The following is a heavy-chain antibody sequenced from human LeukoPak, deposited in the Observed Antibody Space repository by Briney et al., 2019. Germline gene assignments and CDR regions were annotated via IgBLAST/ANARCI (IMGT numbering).Heavy chain of an antibody. V-gene: IGHV3-23*01. CDR1: GITFSSYA. D-gene: IGHD3-10*01. CDR3: ARGGESYYGSGSHDY. CDR2: ISGSGRST. J-gene: IGHJ4*02. Sequence: PGGSLRLSCAASGITFSSYAMSWVRQAPGKGLEWVSGISGSGRSTFYADSVKGRFTISRDNAKNSLYLQMNSLRAEDTAVYYCARGGESYYGSGSHDYWGQGTLVTVSS.